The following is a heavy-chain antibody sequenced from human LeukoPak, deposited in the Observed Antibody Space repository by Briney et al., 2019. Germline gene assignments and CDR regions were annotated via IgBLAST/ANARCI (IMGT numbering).Heavy chain of an antibody. V-gene: IGHV3-30*02. CDR3: AKGSGYYVDY. Sequence: PGGSLRLSCAASGFTFSGYMHWGRQAPGKGLEGVTFIRNDGNNKYYAPSVKGRFTISRDNSKNTLYLQMNILSADDTAVYYCAKGSGYYVDYWGQGTLVTVSS. J-gene: IGHJ4*02. CDR1: GFTFSGY. D-gene: IGHD6-19*01. CDR2: IRNDGNNK.